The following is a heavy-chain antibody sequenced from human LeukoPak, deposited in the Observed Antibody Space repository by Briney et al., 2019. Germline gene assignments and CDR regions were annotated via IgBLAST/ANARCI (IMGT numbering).Heavy chain of an antibody. J-gene: IGHJ5*02. V-gene: IGHV4-34*01. Sequence: YPSETLSLTCAVYGESLNGHYWSWIRQSPGKGLEWIGEGNDSGGTKFNPSLKSRASISADTSRNQFSLKLRSVTAADTAVYYCAKNGQSGFSFDPWGQGTPVTVSS. CDR3: AKNGQSGFSFDP. CDR1: GESLNGHY. D-gene: IGHD1-26*01. CDR2: GNDSGGT.